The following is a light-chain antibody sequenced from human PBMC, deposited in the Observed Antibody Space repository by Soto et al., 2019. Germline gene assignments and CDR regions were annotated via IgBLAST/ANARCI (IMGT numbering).Light chain of an antibody. CDR2: LGS. J-gene: IGKJ4*01. CDR3: MQGLQTPAVT. CDR1: QSLLHSNGYNY. V-gene: IGKV2-28*01. Sequence: DIVMTQSPLSLPVTPGEPASISCRSSQSLLHSNGYNYLDWYLQKPGQSPQLLIYLGSTRASGVPDRFSASGSGTDFTLKISRVEAEDVGVYYCMQGLQTPAVTFGGGTKVEIK.